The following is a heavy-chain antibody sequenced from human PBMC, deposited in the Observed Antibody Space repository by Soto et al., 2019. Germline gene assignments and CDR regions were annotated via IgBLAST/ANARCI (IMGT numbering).Heavy chain of an antibody. CDR2: ISGSGGST. CDR1: GFTFSSYA. J-gene: IGHJ4*02. Sequence: GGSLRLSCAASGFTFSSYAMSWVRQAPGKGLEWVSAISGSGGSTYYADSVKGRFTISRDNSKNTLYLQMNSLRAEDTAVYYCAKAAYDFWSGYPPFDYWGQGTLVTVSS. V-gene: IGHV3-23*01. CDR3: AKAAYDFWSGYPPFDY. D-gene: IGHD3-3*01.